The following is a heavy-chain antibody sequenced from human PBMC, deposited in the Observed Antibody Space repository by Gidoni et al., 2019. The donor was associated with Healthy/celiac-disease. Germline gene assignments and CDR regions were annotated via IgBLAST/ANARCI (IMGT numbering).Heavy chain of an antibody. CDR2: SYYSGST. D-gene: IGHD3-16*01. J-gene: IGHJ4*02. CDR1: AGSISSSSYY. Sequence: QLQLQESGPGLVKPSETLSLTCTVSAGSISSSSYYWGWIRQPPGKGLAWIGSSYYSGSTYYNPSLKSRVTISVDTSKNQFSLKLSSVTAADTAVYYCARLGGGGYLYYFDYWGQGTLVTVSS. V-gene: IGHV4-39*01. CDR3: ARLGGGGYLYYFDY.